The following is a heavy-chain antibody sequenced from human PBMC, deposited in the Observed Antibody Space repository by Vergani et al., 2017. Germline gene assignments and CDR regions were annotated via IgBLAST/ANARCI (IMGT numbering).Heavy chain of an antibody. D-gene: IGHD6-19*01. CDR2: LSASDRRT. V-gene: IGHV3-23*01. CDR3: AKVGRSEVAGTFGAFDI. Sequence: EVQLLESGGDFVQPGGSLRLSCAASGFTFIMHAMSWVRQAPGKGLEWVSTLSASDRRTHYADSVKGRFTISRDNSKNTLFLHMNSLRPEATAVYYCAKVGRSEVAGTFGAFDIWGQGTMVTVSS. J-gene: IGHJ3*02. CDR1: GFTFIMHA.